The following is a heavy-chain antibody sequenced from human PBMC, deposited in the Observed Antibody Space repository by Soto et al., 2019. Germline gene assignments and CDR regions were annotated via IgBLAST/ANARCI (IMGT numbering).Heavy chain of an antibody. V-gene: IGHV6-1*01. CDR1: GDSVSSNSAA. J-gene: IGHJ6*03. Sequence: QVQLQESGPGLVKPSQTLSLTCVISGDSVSSNSAAWNWIRQSPSSGLEWLGRTYYRTRWYYDYAVSVRSRITVNPDTSKNQCSLQLTSVTPEDTAVYYCAGTTSHYWYYMDVWGKGTTVTVSS. CDR2: TYYRTRWYY. CDR3: AGTTSHYWYYMDV. D-gene: IGHD1-7*01.